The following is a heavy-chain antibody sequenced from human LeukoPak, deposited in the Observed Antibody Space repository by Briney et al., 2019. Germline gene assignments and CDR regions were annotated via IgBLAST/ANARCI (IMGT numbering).Heavy chain of an antibody. CDR3: ARGGYYDSSGYGKMPLS. D-gene: IGHD3-22*01. V-gene: IGHV1-8*01. CDR2: MNPNSGNT. J-gene: IGHJ4*02. CDR1: GYTFTSYD. Sequence: ASVKVSCKASGYTFTSYDINWVRQATGQGLEWMGWMNPNSGNTGYAQKFQGRVTMTRNTSISTDYMELSSLRSEDTAVYYCARGGYYDSSGYGKMPLSWGQGTLVTVSS.